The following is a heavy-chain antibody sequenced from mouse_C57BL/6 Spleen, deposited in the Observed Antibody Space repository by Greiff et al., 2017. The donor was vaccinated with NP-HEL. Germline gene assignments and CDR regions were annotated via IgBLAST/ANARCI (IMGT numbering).Heavy chain of an antibody. CDR2: IHPNSGST. J-gene: IGHJ4*01. D-gene: IGHD1-1*01. Sequence: QVQLKQPGAELVKPGASVTLSCKASGYTFPSSWMHWVKQRPGQGLEWIGMIHPNSGSTNYNEKFKSKATLTVDKSSSTAYMQLSSLTSEDSAVYYCASLITTVVANYAMDYWGQGTSVTVSS. V-gene: IGHV1-64*01. CDR3: ASLITTVVANYAMDY. CDR1: GYTFPSSW.